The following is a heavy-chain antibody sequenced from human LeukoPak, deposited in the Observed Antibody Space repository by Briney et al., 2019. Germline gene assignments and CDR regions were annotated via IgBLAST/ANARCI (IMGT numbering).Heavy chain of an antibody. J-gene: IGHJ4*02. D-gene: IGHD1-20*01. V-gene: IGHV3-23*01. CDR2: ISGSGAST. Sequence: GESLRLSCAASGFTLSSYAMSWVRQSPGKGLEWVSAISGSGASTYYADSVKGRFTISRDNSKNTLYLQMNGLRAEDTAVYYCAKLLITGKGDYWGQGTLVTVSS. CDR3: AKLLITGKGDY. CDR1: GFTLSSYA.